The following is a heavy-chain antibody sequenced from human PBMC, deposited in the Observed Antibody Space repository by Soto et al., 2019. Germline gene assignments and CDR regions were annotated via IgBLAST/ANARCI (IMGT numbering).Heavy chain of an antibody. J-gene: IGHJ5*02. CDR1: GGSISSGDYY. V-gene: IGHV4-30-4*01. D-gene: IGHD6-19*01. CDR2: IYYSGST. CDR3: ARGHRRMAVAGTGFIVGWFDP. Sequence: QVQLQESGPGLVKPSQTLSLTCTVSGGSISSGDYYWSWIRQPPGKGLEWIGYIYYSGSTYYNPSPKRRVTISVDTPKNQCSLKLSSGTAADTAVYYCARGHRRMAVAGTGFIVGWFDPWGQGTLVTVSS.